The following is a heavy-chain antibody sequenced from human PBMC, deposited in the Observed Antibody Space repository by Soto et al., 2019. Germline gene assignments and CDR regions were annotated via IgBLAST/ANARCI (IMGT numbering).Heavy chain of an antibody. Sequence: LKISCKGSGYRFTSYWIGWVRQKPGKGLEWMGSIYPGDSDTKYSPPFQGQVTISADKSTSTTYLQWSSLKASDTAMYYCARRSDYYYYMDVWGKGTTVTVSS. CDR3: ARRSDYYYYMDV. CDR2: IYPGDSDT. CDR1: GYRFTSYW. V-gene: IGHV5-51*01. J-gene: IGHJ6*03.